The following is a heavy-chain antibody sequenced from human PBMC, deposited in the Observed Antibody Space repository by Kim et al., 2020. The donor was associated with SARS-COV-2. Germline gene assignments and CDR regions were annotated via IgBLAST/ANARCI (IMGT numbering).Heavy chain of an antibody. D-gene: IGHD6-19*01. Sequence: YAVSVKSRITINPDTSKNQFSRQLNSVTPEDTAVYYCARETLRPDSGWYMWGQGTLVTVSS. V-gene: IGHV6-1*01. CDR3: ARETLRPDSGWYM. J-gene: IGHJ4*02.